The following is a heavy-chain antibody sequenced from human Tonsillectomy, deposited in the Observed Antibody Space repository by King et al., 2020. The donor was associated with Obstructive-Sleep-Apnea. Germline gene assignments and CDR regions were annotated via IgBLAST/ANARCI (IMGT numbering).Heavy chain of an antibody. CDR2: INTDTGNP. D-gene: IGHD2-2*01. Sequence: VQLVESGSELKMPGASVKVSCKASGYTFTTYAINWVRQAPGQGLEWMGWINTDTGNPTYAQGFTGRFVFSLDSSVSTAYLQISSLTAEDTAVYYCARPRYCSSAGCYLGPSDIWGQGTMVTVSS. CDR1: GYTFTTYA. V-gene: IGHV7-4-1*02. CDR3: ARPRYCSSAGCYLGPSDI. J-gene: IGHJ3*02.